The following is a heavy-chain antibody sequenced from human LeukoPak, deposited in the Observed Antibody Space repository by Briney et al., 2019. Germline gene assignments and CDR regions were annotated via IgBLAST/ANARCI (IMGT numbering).Heavy chain of an antibody. CDR2: VNHSGST. V-gene: IGHV4-34*01. CDR3: ARIRGSSWYGSYYYYYYYMDV. D-gene: IGHD6-13*01. CDR1: GGSFSGYY. Sequence: SETLSLTCAVYGGSFSGYYWSWIRQPPGKGLEWIGEVNHSGSTNYNPFLKSRVTISVDTSKNQFSLKLSSVTAADTAVYYCARIRGSSWYGSYYYYYYYMDVWGKGTTVTVSS. J-gene: IGHJ6*03.